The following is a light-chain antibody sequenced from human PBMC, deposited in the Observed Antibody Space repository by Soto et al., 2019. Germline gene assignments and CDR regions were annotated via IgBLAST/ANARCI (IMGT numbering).Light chain of an antibody. CDR3: QSYDPALGGSYV. Sequence: QSVLTQPPSVSGAPGQRVTISCTGSSSNIGAGYDVHWYQQRPGTAPRLLISDDINRPSGVPDRFSGPKSGTSASLAITGLQADDEADYYCQSYDPALGGSYVFGSGTKV. CDR2: DDI. J-gene: IGLJ1*01. CDR1: SSNIGAGYD. V-gene: IGLV1-40*01.